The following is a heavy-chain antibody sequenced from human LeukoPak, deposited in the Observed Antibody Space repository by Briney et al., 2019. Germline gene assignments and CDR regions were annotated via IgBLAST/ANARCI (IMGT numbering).Heavy chain of an antibody. V-gene: IGHV3-53*01. Sequence: PGGSLRLSCAASGLTVSRNYMNWVRQAPGKGLEWVSAIYNGGRTYYADSVKGRFIISRDTSKNTLYLQMNSLRAEDTAVYYCARDSRGVAFFDYWGQGTPVSVSS. CDR2: IYNGGRT. J-gene: IGHJ4*02. CDR3: ARDSRGVAFFDY. CDR1: GLTVSRNY. D-gene: IGHD5-12*01.